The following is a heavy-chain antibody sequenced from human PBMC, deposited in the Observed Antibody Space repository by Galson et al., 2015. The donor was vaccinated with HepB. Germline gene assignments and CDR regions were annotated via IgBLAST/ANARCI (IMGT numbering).Heavy chain of an antibody. CDR2: ISTTRTTT. CDR3: ARDLRTNWYFDL. D-gene: IGHD1-14*01. CDR1: GFTFSTYS. J-gene: IGHJ2*01. Sequence: SLRLSCAASGFTFSTYSMNWLRQAPGKGLEWISYISTTRTTTYYADSVKGRFTISRDNTKNSLYLQMNSLRAEDTAVYYCARDLRTNWYFDLWGRGTLVTVSS. V-gene: IGHV3-48*01.